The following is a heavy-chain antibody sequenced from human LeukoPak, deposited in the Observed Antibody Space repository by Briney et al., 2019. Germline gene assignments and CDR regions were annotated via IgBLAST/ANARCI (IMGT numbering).Heavy chain of an antibody. Sequence: GGSLRLSCAASGFTFSSFWMYWVRQAPGKGLVWVSRINSGGSSIGYADSVKGRFTISRDNAKNTLSLQMDSLRAEDTAVYFCGSAGRVGDIFDIWGQGTMVTVSS. V-gene: IGHV3-74*01. CDR3: GSAGRVGDIFDI. CDR2: INSGGSSI. J-gene: IGHJ3*02. CDR1: GFTFSSFW. D-gene: IGHD6-13*01.